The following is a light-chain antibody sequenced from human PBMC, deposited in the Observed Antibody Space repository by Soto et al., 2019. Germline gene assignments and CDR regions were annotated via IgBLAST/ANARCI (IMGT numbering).Light chain of an antibody. CDR2: DAS. J-gene: IGKJ4*01. CDR1: QSISNF. Sequence: EIVLTQSPATLSLSPGDSATLSCRASQSISNFLAWYQQKPGQAPGLLIYDASHRVTGVPGRFSGSGSGTDFTLTISSLEPDDFAVYHCQQRTTGTFGGGTKV. CDR3: QQRTTGT. V-gene: IGKV3-11*01.